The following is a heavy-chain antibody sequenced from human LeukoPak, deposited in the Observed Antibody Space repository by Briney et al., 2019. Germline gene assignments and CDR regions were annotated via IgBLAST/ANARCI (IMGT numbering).Heavy chain of an antibody. CDR1: GYTFTGCY. Sequence: ASVKVSCKASGYTFTGCYMHWVRQAPGQGLEWMGWINPNSGGTNYAQKFQGRVTMTRDMSISTAYMELSRLRSDDTAVYYCARGRTGIAAAGKVPDYWGQGTLVTVSS. CDR2: INPNSGGT. V-gene: IGHV1-2*02. J-gene: IGHJ4*02. D-gene: IGHD6-13*01. CDR3: ARGRTGIAAAGKVPDY.